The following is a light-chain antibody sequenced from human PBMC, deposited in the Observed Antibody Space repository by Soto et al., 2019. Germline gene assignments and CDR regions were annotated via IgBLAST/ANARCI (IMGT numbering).Light chain of an antibody. V-gene: IGKV1-5*03. CDR1: ETVDGW. J-gene: IGKJ5*01. CDR2: EAS. CDR3: QQYNSYPYT. Sequence: DVQMTQSPSTLSASVGDRVTITRGASETVDGWLAWYQQKPGKAPNLLISEASTLQSGVSSRFSGSGSETEFTLTVSSLQPGDFATYYCQQYNSYPYTFGQGTRLEIK.